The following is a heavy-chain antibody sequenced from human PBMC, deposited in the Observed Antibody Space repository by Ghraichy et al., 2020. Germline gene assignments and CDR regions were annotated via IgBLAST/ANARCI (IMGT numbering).Heavy chain of an antibody. D-gene: IGHD2-15*01. J-gene: IGHJ5*02. V-gene: IGHV4-34*01. CDR3: ARASSFGYCSGGSCYDVGYNWFDP. CDR1: GGSFSGYY. CDR2: INHSGST. Sequence: SETLSLTCAVYGGSFSGYYWSWIRQPPGKGLEWIGEINHSGSTNYNPSLKSRVTISVDTSKNQFSLKLSSVTAADTAVYYCARASSFGYCSGGSCYDVGYNWFDPWGQGTLVTVSS.